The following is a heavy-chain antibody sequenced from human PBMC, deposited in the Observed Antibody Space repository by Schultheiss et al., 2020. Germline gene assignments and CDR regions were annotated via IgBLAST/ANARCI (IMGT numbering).Heavy chain of an antibody. D-gene: IGHD6-6*01. J-gene: IGHJ4*02. V-gene: IGHV4-59*08. CDR1: GGSISSYY. Sequence: SETLSLTCTVSGGSISSYYWSWIRQPPGKGLEWIGYIYYSGSTYYNPSLKSRVTISVDTSKNQFSLKLSSVTAADTAVYYCARGSKAARRGNYFDYWGQGTLVTVSS. CDR2: IYYSGST. CDR3: ARGSKAARRGNYFDY.